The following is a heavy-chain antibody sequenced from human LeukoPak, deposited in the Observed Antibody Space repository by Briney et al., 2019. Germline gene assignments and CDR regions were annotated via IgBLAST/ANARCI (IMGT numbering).Heavy chain of an antibody. CDR2: LYTSGST. Sequence: SQTLSLTCTVSGGSVSSGSYYWSWIRQPAGKGLEWIGRLYTSGSTNYNPSLKSRVTISVDTSKNQFSLKLSSVTAADTAVYYCARTMYYYGSGSYFFDYWGQGTLVTVSS. D-gene: IGHD3-10*01. J-gene: IGHJ4*02. V-gene: IGHV4-61*02. CDR3: ARTMYYYGSGSYFFDY. CDR1: GGSVSSGSYY.